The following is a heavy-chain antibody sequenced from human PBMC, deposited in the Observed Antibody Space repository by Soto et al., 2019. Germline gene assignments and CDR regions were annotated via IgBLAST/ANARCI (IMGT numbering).Heavy chain of an antibody. Sequence: PSETLSLTCSVSGSYITSGDYHWTWIRQAPGKGLEWIGYISHSETTYYSPALKNRIIISSDFSMNQFSLRLSSVTAADTAVYYCARLGGNLLYYYGMDVWGLGTTVTVSS. CDR2: ISHSETT. CDR3: ARLGGNLLYYYGMDV. J-gene: IGHJ6*02. CDR1: GSYITSGDYH. D-gene: IGHD1-26*01. V-gene: IGHV4-30-4*01.